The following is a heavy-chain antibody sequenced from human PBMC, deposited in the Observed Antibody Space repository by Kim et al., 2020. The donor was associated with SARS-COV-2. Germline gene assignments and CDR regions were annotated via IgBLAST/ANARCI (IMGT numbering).Heavy chain of an antibody. CDR1: GLTVSSNY. J-gene: IGHJ3*02. CDR3: ARGWDYGSGSYYDGRLVFNI. V-gene: IGHV3-53*04. Sequence: GGSLRLSCAASGLTVSSNYMSWVRQAPGKGLEWVAVIYVDGDTYYADSVKGRFTISRHNSKNTLYPQMNSLRLEDTAVYYCARGWDYGSGSYYDGRLVFNIGGEGTKVTVSS. D-gene: IGHD3-10*01. CDR2: IYVDGDT.